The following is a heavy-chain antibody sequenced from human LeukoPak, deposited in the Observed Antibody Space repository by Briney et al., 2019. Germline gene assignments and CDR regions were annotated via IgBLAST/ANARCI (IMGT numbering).Heavy chain of an antibody. V-gene: IGHV4-59*08. CDR1: GGSISSYY. CDR2: ISYSGST. J-gene: IGHJ4*02. CDR3: ARHRQYYYDSSGPKYYFDY. D-gene: IGHD3-22*01. Sequence: PSETLSLTCTVSGGSISSYYWSWIRQPPGKGLEWIGYISYSGSTNCNPSLKSRVTISVDTSKNQFSLRLSSVTAADTAVYYCARHRQYYYDSSGPKYYFDYWGQGTLVTVSS.